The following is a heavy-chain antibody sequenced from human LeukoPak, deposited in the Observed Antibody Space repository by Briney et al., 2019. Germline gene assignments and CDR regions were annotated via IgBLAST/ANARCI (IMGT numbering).Heavy chain of an antibody. CDR1: GFIVSSNY. J-gene: IGHJ4*02. D-gene: IGHD2-21*01. CDR3: ARVADTHIFDY. V-gene: IGHV3-53*01. Sequence: GGSLRLSCAASGFIVSSNYMSWVRQAPGKGLEWVSVIYRGTTTDYADSVKGRFTISRDNSRNTLYLQMNSLRAEDTALYYCARVADTHIFDYWGQGTLVTVSS. CDR2: IYRGTTT.